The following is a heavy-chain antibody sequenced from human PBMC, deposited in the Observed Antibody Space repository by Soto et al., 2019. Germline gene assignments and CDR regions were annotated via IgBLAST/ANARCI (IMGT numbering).Heavy chain of an antibody. CDR2: ISSSSSYI. J-gene: IGHJ6*02. V-gene: IGHV3-21*01. D-gene: IGHD4-17*01. CDR3: ARRYGDYIYYYGMDV. Sequence: EVQLVASGGGLVKPGGSLRLSCAASGFTFSSYSMNWVRQAPGKGLEWVSSISSSSSYIYYADSVKGRFTISRDNAKNSLYLQMNSLRAEDTAVYYCARRYGDYIYYYGMDVWGQGTTVTVSS. CDR1: GFTFSSYS.